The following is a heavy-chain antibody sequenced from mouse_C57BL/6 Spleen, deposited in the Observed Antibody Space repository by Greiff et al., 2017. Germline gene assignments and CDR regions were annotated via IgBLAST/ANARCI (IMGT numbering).Heavy chain of an antibody. J-gene: IGHJ2*01. V-gene: IGHV5-17*01. Sequence: DVKLVESGGGLVKPGGSLKLSCAASGFTFSDYGMHWVRQAPEKGLEWVAYISSGSSTIYYADTVKGRFTISRDNAKNTLFLQMTRLRSEDTAMYYCARREYSNYGYFDYWGQGTTLTVSS. D-gene: IGHD2-5*01. CDR2: ISSGSSTI. CDR3: ARREYSNYGYFDY. CDR1: GFTFSDYG.